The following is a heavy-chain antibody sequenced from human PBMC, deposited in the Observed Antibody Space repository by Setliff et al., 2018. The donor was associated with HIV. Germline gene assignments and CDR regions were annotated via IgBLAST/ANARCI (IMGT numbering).Heavy chain of an antibody. J-gene: IGHJ5*02. D-gene: IGHD3-22*01. CDR1: GDSITSGGYS. Sequence: PSETLSLTCTVSGDSITSGGYSWTWIRQPTGKALEWVGYIYYSGRTSHSGSRYYNPSVASRITISGATSKNQFSLKLTSVTAADTAIYYCARENGWLFGWFDPWGQGTPVTVSS. V-gene: IGHV4-30-4*08. CDR2: IYYSGRT. CDR3: ARENGWLFGWFDP.